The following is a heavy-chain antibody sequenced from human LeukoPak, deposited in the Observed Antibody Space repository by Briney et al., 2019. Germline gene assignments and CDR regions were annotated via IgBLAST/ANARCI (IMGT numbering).Heavy chain of an antibody. CDR2: ISYDGSNK. V-gene: IGHV3-30*18. Sequence: PGGSLGSSFAAPGLTFRSFGMPWVGQAPGKGLEWVAVISYDGSNKYYADSVKGRFTISRDNSKNTLYLQMNSLRAEDTAVYYCAKDRFGATGDWGQGTLVTVSS. CDR1: GLTFRSFG. D-gene: IGHD1-26*01. CDR3: AKDRFGATGD. J-gene: IGHJ4*02.